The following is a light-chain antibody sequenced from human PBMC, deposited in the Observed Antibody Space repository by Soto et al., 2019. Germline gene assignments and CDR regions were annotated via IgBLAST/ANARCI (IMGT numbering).Light chain of an antibody. CDR1: SSDVGAYKY. J-gene: IGLJ1*01. CDR2: DVS. Sequence: QSVLTQPASVSGSPGQSITISYTGTSSDVGAYKYVSWYQHHPGKVPQLMIYDVSNRPSGVSDRFSGSKSGNTASLTISGLQAEDEADYYCSSYTSSNTYVFGTGTKLTVL. CDR3: SSYTSSNTYV. V-gene: IGLV2-14*03.